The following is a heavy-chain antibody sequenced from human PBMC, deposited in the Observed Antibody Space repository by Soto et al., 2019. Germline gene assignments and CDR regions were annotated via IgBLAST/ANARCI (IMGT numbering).Heavy chain of an antibody. Sequence: EVQLEESGGDLVQPGGSLRLSCAASGFTLSASWMTWVRQAPGKGLEWVANINRDGSKKSYLDSVRGRFTISRDNVGNSLYLQMDSLRADDTALYYCARDVSPGSSSLYLDAFDIWGQGTMVTVS. D-gene: IGHD6-13*01. CDR1: GFTLSASW. V-gene: IGHV3-7*05. J-gene: IGHJ3*02. CDR3: ARDVSPGSSSLYLDAFDI. CDR2: INRDGSKK.